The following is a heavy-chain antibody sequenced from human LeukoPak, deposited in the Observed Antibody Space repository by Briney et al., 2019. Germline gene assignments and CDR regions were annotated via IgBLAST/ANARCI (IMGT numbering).Heavy chain of an antibody. CDR2: INTRSSSI. J-gene: IGHJ4*02. V-gene: IGHV3-21*01. Sequence: PGGSLRLSCAASGFTFSSYIMNWVRQAPGKGLEWVSSINTRSSSIYYADSVKGRFTISRDNAKNSLYLQMNSLRAEDTALYYCARGPYTDYWGQGTLVTVSS. CDR1: GFTFSSYI. D-gene: IGHD4-11*01. CDR3: ARGPYTDY.